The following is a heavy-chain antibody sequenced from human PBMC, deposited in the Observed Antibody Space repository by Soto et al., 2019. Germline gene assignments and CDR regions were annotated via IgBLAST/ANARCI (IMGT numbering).Heavy chain of an antibody. CDR3: ARLERAVAGRYYYYGMDV. V-gene: IGHV4-39*01. D-gene: IGHD6-19*01. CDR2: IYYSGST. J-gene: IGHJ6*02. CDR1: GGSISSSSYY. Sequence: SETLSLTCPVSGGSISSSSYYWGWIRQPPGQGLEWFGSIYYSGSTYYNPSLKSRVTISVDTSKNQFSLKLSSVTAADTAVYYCARLERAVAGRYYYYGMDVWGQGTTVTVSS.